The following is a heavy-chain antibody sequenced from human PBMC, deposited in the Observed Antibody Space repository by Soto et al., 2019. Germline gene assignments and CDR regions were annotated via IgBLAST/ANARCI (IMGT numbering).Heavy chain of an antibody. CDR3: AKDRKSGSGWYWDY. Sequence: EVQLLESGGDLIQPGGSLRLSCAAAGFTFSNFAMSWVRQATGHGLEWVSASSGRGTRKYDADSVKGQFSSSSDNSKNTLYLQLNSLRAEDTAVYYWAKDRKSGSGWYWDYLVQGTLVTVSS. J-gene: IGHJ4*02. CDR1: GFTFSNFA. CDR2: SSGRGTRK. D-gene: IGHD6-19*01. V-gene: IGHV3-23*01.